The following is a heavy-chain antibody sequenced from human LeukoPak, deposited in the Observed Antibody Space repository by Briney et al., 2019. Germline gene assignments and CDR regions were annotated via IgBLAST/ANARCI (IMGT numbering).Heavy chain of an antibody. CDR3: AKGTSSWHEFDY. CDR2: ITWDGGST. D-gene: IGHD6-13*01. Sequence: GGSLRLSCAASGFAFDDYAMHWVRQTPGKGLEWVSLITWDGGSTYYADSVKGRFTISRDNTKNSLYLQMNSLRAEDTALYYCAKGTSSWHEFDYWGQGTLVTVSS. V-gene: IGHV3-43D*03. J-gene: IGHJ4*02. CDR1: GFAFDDYA.